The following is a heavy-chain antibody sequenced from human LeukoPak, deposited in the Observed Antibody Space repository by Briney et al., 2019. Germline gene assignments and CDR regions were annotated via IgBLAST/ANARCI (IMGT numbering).Heavy chain of an antibody. CDR1: GGSFSSRSYY. Sequence: SETLSLTCSVSGGSFSSRSYYWAWIRQPPGKGLEWIGNLYYSGSTDYNPSLKSRVTISVHTSKNQSSLNLISVTAADTAVYYCARSPPFCGGDCYVDYWGQGTQVTVSS. CDR2: LYYSGST. D-gene: IGHD2-21*02. V-gene: IGHV4-39*01. CDR3: ARSPPFCGGDCYVDY. J-gene: IGHJ4*02.